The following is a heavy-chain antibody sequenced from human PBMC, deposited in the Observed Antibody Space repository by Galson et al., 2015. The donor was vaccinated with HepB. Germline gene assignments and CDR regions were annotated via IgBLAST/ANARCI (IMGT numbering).Heavy chain of an antibody. CDR2: INHSGST. D-gene: IGHD5-12*01. CDR1: GGSFSGYY. J-gene: IGHJ5*02. CDR3: ARGLRGIVATIIRRGNWFDP. Sequence: ETLSLTCAVYGGSFSGYYWSWIRQPPGKGLEWIGEINHSGSTNYNPSLKSRVTISVDTSKNQFSLKLSSVTAADTAVYYCARGLRGIVATIIRRGNWFDPWGQGTLVTVSS. V-gene: IGHV4-34*01.